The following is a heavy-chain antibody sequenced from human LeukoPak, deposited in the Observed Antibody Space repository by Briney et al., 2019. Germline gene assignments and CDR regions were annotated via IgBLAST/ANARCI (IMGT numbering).Heavy chain of an antibody. D-gene: IGHD4-11*01. CDR1: GFTVSSNY. V-gene: IGHV3-53*04. CDR2: TYPDGTT. CDR3: PREWRTVGARDAYDI. J-gene: IGHJ3*02. Sequence: GSLRLSCAASGFTVSSNYMSWVRQAPGKGLEWASVTYPDGTTYYADSVKGRFTISRHDSTNTLYLQMNSLRAEDTAVYYCPREWRTVGARDAYDIWGQGTMVTVSS.